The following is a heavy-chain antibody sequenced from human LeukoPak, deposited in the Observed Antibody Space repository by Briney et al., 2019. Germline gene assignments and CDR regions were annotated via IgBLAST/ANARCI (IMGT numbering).Heavy chain of an antibody. V-gene: IGHV4-59*01. J-gene: IGHJ4*02. CDR2: IYYSGST. CDR1: GGSISSYY. Sequence: SETLSLTCTVSGGSISSYYWSWIRQPPGKGLEWIGYIYYSGSTNYNPSLKSRVTISVDTSKNQFSLKLSSVTAADTAVYYCARGLKDYSDIEWGQGTLVTVSS. CDR3: ARGLKDYSDIE. D-gene: IGHD4-17*01.